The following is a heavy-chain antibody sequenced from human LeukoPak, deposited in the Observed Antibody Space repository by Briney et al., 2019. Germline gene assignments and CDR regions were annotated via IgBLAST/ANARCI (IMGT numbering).Heavy chain of an antibody. CDR1: GGSISSRSYY. CDR2: IYYSGST. V-gene: IGHV4-39*07. Sequence: PSETLSLTCTVSGGSISSRSYYWGWIRQPPGKGLEWIGSIYYSGSTYYNPSLKSRVTISVDTSKNQFSLKLSSVTAADTAVYYCARGPHDYGDYGEIDYWGQGTLVTVSS. D-gene: IGHD4-17*01. CDR3: ARGPHDYGDYGEIDY. J-gene: IGHJ4*02.